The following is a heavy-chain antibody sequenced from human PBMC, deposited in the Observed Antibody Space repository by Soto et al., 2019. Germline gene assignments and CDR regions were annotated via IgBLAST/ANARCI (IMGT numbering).Heavy chain of an antibody. CDR1: GYSFTTYA. CDR3: ATQIDTVMVFRD. CDR2: ISPYNGNT. V-gene: IGHV1-18*01. Sequence: ASVKVSCKASGYSFTTYAMHWVRQAPGQRLEWMGWISPYNGNTNYAQKLQGRVTMTTDTSTSTAYMELRSLRSDDTAVYYCATQIDTVMVFRDWGQGTLDTVSS. D-gene: IGHD5-18*01. J-gene: IGHJ4*02.